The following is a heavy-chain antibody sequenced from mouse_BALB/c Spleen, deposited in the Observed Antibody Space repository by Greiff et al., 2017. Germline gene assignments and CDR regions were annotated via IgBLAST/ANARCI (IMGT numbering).Heavy chain of an antibody. CDR1: GFSLTGYG. V-gene: IGHV2-6-7*01. CDR2: IWGDGST. J-gene: IGHJ4*01. Sequence: VHLVESGPGLVAPSQSLSITCTVSGFSLTGYGVNWVRQPPGKGLEWLGMIWGDGSTDYNSALKSRLSISKDNSKSQVFLKMNSLQTDDTARYYCAREDYDYDYYYAMDYWGQGTSVTVSS. D-gene: IGHD2-4*01. CDR3: AREDYDYDYYYAMDY.